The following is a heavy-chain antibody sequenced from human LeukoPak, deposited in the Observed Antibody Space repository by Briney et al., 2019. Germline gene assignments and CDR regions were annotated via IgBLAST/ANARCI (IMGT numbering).Heavy chain of an antibody. CDR3: ARLMYYYDSTASDY. CDR1: GGTFSSYA. J-gene: IGHJ4*02. V-gene: IGHV1-69*04. D-gene: IGHD3-22*01. Sequence: SVKVSCKASGGTFSSYAISWVRLAPGQGLEWMGRIIPILGIANYAQKFQGRVTITADKSTSTAYMELSSLRSEDTAVYYCARLMYYYDSTASDYWGQGTLVTVSS. CDR2: IIPILGIA.